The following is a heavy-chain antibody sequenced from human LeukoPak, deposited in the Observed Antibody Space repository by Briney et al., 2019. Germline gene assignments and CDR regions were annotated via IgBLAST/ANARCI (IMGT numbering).Heavy chain of an antibody. V-gene: IGHV4-34*01. Sequence: SETLSLTCAVYGGSFSGYYWSWIRQPPGKGLEWIGEINHSGSTNYNPSLKSRVTISVDTSKNQFSLKLSSVTAADTAVYYCARRKVVPAAQDYWGQGTLVTVSS. CDR2: INHSGST. CDR3: ARRKVVPAAQDY. CDR1: GGSFSGYY. J-gene: IGHJ4*02. D-gene: IGHD2-2*01.